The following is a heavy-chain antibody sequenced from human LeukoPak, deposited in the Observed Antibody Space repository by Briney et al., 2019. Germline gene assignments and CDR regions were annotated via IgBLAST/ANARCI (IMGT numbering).Heavy chain of an antibody. CDR2: ISSSSSYI. D-gene: IGHD1-26*01. CDR3: AKDVGKWESLHFFDY. Sequence: SGGSLRLSCAASGFTFSSYSMNWVRQAPGKGLEWVSSISSSSSYIYYADSVKGRFTISRDNAKNSLYLQMNSLRGDDTAVYYCAKDVGKWESLHFFDYWGQGTLVTVSS. CDR1: GFTFSSYS. J-gene: IGHJ4*02. V-gene: IGHV3-21*04.